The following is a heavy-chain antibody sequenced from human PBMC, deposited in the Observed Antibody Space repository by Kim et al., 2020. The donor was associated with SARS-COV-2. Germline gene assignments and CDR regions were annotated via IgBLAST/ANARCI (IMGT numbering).Heavy chain of an antibody. CDR3: ARFSTSAAASSGH. J-gene: IGHJ4*02. D-gene: IGHD6-13*01. V-gene: IGHV3-21*06. Sequence: YYAASVKGRFTTSRDNARNSLYLQMNSLRVDDTAVYYCARFSTSAAASSGHWGQGTLVTVSS.